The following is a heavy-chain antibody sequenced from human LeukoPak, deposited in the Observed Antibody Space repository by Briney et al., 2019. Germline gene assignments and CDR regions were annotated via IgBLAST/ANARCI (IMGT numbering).Heavy chain of an antibody. Sequence: SVKVSCKASGGTFSSYTISWVRQAPGQGLEWMGRIIPILGIANYAQKLQGRVTITADKSTSTAYMELSSLRSEDTAVYYCASPRRITMIVVVNDAFDIWGQGTMVTVSS. V-gene: IGHV1-69*02. D-gene: IGHD3-22*01. J-gene: IGHJ3*02. CDR3: ASPRRITMIVVVNDAFDI. CDR2: IIPILGIA. CDR1: GGTFSSYT.